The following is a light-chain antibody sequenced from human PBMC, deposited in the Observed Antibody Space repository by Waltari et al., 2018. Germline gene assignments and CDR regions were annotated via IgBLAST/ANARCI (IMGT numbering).Light chain of an antibody. CDR2: YVS. CDR3: SSFTKNSLYV. J-gene: IGLJ1*01. CDR1: SNDVGGYYF. V-gene: IGLV2-14*03. Sequence: QSALTQPPSVSGSPGPSITISCPATSNDVGGYYFVSWYQQHPGKAPQLIIYYVSDRPSGVSNRFSGSKSDNTASLTISGLQAEDEADYYCSSFTKNSLYVFGTGTKVTVL.